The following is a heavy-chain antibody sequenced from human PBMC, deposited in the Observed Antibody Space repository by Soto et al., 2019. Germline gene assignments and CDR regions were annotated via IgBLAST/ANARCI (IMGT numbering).Heavy chain of an antibody. CDR2: MNPNSGDT. J-gene: IGHJ4*02. CDR1: GYTFNAFY. Sequence: GASVKVSCKASGYTFNAFYVHWVRQAPGHGLEWMGWMNPNSGDTYYAKKFEGWVSMTRDTSISTAYMELRELKSDDSAVYFCAIAWGAGNFFYFNSWGQGTPVTVSS. CDR3: AIAWGAGNFFYFNS. V-gene: IGHV1-2*04. D-gene: IGHD3-10*01.